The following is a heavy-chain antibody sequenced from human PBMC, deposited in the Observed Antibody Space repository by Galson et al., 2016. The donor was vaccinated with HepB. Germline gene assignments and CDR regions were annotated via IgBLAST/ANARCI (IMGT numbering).Heavy chain of an antibody. D-gene: IGHD3-16*02. CDR3: ARAEGGAIESYYYYGMDV. J-gene: IGHJ6*02. V-gene: IGHV1-18*01. CDR1: DYTFTSYG. CDR2: ISGYNGNP. Sequence: SVKVSCKASDYTFTSYGISWVRQAPGQGLEWMGWISGYNGNPNYAQKLQGLVTMTTDTPTSTAYMELRSLRSDDTAVYYCARAEGGAIESYYYYGMDVWGQGTTVTVSS.